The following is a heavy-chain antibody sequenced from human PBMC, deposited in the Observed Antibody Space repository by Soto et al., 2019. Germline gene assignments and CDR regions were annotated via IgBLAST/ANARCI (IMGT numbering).Heavy chain of an antibody. V-gene: IGHV4-30-4*01. J-gene: IGHJ5*02. CDR3: AREGYYDSSGYPSHFQYHWFDP. D-gene: IGHD3-22*01. CDR2: IYYSGST. Sequence: SETLSLTCTVSGGSISSGDYYWSWIRQPPGKGLERIGYIYYSGSTYYNPSLKSRVTISVDTSKNQFSLKLSSVTAADTAVYYCAREGYYDSSGYPSHFQYHWFDPWGHGTLVTVSS. CDR1: GGSISSGDYY.